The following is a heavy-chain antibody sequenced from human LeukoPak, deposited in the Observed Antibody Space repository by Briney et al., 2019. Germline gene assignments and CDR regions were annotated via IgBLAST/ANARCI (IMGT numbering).Heavy chain of an antibody. Sequence: PSETLSLTCTVSGGSISSGVYYWSWIRQHPGKGLEWIGYIYYSGSTYYNPSLKSRVTISVDTSKNQFSLKLSSVTAADTAVYYCARTSEYCSSTSCFRFDPWGQGTLVAVSS. J-gene: IGHJ5*02. CDR1: GGSISSGVYY. CDR3: ARTSEYCSSTSCFRFDP. D-gene: IGHD2-2*01. V-gene: IGHV4-31*03. CDR2: IYYSGST.